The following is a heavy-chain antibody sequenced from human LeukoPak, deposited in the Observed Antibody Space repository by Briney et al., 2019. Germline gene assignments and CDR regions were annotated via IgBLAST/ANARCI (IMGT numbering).Heavy chain of an antibody. CDR1: GYTFTGYY. CDR2: INPNSGGT. D-gene: IGHD6-13*01. CDR3: ARDSGIR. V-gene: IGHV1-2*02. J-gene: IGHJ4*02. Sequence: GASVKVSCKASGYTFTGYYMHWVRQAPGQGLEWMGWINPNSGGTKYAQNFQGRVTMTMDTSISTAFMDLSRLRSDDTAVYYCARDSGIRWGQGTLVTVSS.